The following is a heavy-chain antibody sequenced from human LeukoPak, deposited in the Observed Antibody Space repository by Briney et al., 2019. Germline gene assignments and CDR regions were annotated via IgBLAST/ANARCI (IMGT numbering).Heavy chain of an antibody. V-gene: IGHV1-2*02. CDR1: GYTFTDYY. J-gene: IGHJ4*02. CDR3: TKCSYYHDSSGYYYD. Sequence: ASVKVSCKASGYTFTDYYIHWVWQAPGQGLEWVGCINPNSGGTKYAQNFQGRVTLTRDTSINTAYMDLSRLRSDDTAVYYCTKCSYYHDSSGYYYDWGQGALVTVSS. CDR2: INPNSGGT. D-gene: IGHD3-22*01.